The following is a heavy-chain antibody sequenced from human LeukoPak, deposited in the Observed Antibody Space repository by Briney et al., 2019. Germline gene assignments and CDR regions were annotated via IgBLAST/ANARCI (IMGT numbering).Heavy chain of an antibody. CDR1: GDSISSYY. CDR3: SRGSSSWYNAAFDI. V-gene: IGHV4-59*01. D-gene: IGHD6-13*01. J-gene: IGHJ3*02. CDR2: IFSSGST. Sequence: DPSETLSLTCTVSGDSISSYYWSWIRQPPGKGLGWIGHIFSSGSTNYNPSLKSRVTMSVDTSKNQFSLKLTSVTAADTAVYYCSRGSSSWYNAAFDIWGQGTKVTVSS.